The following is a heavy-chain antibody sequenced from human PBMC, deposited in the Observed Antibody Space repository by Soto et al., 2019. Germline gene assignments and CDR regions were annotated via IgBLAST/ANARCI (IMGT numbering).Heavy chain of an antibody. CDR3: ARLWSEREPNFDS. Sequence: EVQLVESGGGLVQPGGSLKLSCAASGYTFSDSAMHWVRQASGKGLEWGGRIRSKANSYATVYAASVKGRFTISRDDSKNTAYLQMNSLKTEDTAVYYCARLWSEREPNFDSWGQGTLVSVSS. CDR1: GYTFSDSA. D-gene: IGHD1-26*01. V-gene: IGHV3-73*02. J-gene: IGHJ4*02. CDR2: IRSKANSYAT.